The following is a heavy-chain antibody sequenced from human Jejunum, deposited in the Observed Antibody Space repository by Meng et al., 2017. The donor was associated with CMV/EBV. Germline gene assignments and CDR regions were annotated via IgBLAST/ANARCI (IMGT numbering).Heavy chain of an antibody. J-gene: IGHJ6*02. CDR3: ARHADGGWYAMDV. V-gene: IGHV3-7*02. Sequence: SAFTFSHYWVTWVRQPPGKGLEWVANIRSDGTETNHVDSLKGRFTISRDNGKNALYLQMNSLRVEDTAVYYCARHADGGWYAMDVWGHGTTVTVSS. CDR2: IRSDGTET. D-gene: IGHD2-15*01. CDR1: AFTFSHYW.